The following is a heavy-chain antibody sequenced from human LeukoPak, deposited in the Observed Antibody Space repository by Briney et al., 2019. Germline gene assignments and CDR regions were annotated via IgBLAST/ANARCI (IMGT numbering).Heavy chain of an antibody. CDR1: GGSFSGYY. CDR3: ARGAIGTVYYYYYYMDV. CDR2: INHSGST. V-gene: IGHV4-34*01. J-gene: IGHJ6*03. D-gene: IGHD1-1*01. Sequence: PSETLSLTCAVYGGSFSGYYWSWIRQPPGKGLEWIGEINHSGSTNYNPSLKSRVTISVDTSKNQFSLKLSSVTAADTAVYYCARGAIGTVYYYYYYMDVWGKGTTVTVSS.